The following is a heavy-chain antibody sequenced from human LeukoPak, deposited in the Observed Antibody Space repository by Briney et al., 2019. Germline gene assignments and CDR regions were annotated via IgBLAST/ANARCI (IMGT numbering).Heavy chain of an antibody. Sequence: PGGSLRLSCAASGFTFSSYAMHWVRQAPGKGLEWVAVISYDGSNKYYADSVKGRFTISRDNSKNTLYLQMNSLRAEDTAVYYCARGGYGYYYMDVWGKGTTVTVSS. D-gene: IGHD5-12*01. CDR3: ARGGYGYYYMDV. J-gene: IGHJ6*03. V-gene: IGHV3-30-3*01. CDR2: ISYDGSNK. CDR1: GFTFSSYA.